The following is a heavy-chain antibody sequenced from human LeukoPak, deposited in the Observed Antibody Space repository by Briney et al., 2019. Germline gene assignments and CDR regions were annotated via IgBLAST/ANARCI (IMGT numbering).Heavy chain of an antibody. Sequence: SETLSLICTVSGGSISSSSYYWGWIRQPPGKGLEWIGSIYYSGSTYYNPSLKSRVTISVDTSKNQFSLKLSSVTAADTAVYYCNGYCSSTSCYLGVLDYWGQGTLVTVSS. V-gene: IGHV4-39*01. J-gene: IGHJ4*02. CDR1: GGSISSSSYY. D-gene: IGHD2-2*01. CDR3: NGYCSSTSCYLGVLDY. CDR2: IYYSGST.